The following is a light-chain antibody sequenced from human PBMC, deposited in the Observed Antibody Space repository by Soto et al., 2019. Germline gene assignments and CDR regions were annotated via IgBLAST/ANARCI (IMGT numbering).Light chain of an antibody. CDR3: QQSYSVPYT. Sequence: DIQLTQSPSLLSASVGARVAITCRARHDISTYLAWYQQKPGKAPQLLINAASSLQSGVPSRFSGSGSGTDFTFTISSLQPEDFATYYCQQSYSVPYTFGQGTRLEIK. V-gene: IGKV1-39*01. J-gene: IGKJ5*01. CDR2: AAS. CDR1: HDISTY.